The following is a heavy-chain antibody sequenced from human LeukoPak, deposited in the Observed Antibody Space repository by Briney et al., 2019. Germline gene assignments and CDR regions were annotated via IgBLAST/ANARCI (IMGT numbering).Heavy chain of an antibody. V-gene: IGHV1-2*02. CDR2: INPNSGGT. CDR3: ARAQYYDFWSGYDY. CDR1: GYTFTGYY. D-gene: IGHD3-3*01. Sequence: ASVKVSRKASGYTFTGYYMHWVRQAPGQGLEWMGWINPNSGGTNYAQRFQGRVTMTRDTSISTAYMELSRLRSDDTAVYYCARAQYYDFWSGYDYWGQGTLVTVSS. J-gene: IGHJ4*02.